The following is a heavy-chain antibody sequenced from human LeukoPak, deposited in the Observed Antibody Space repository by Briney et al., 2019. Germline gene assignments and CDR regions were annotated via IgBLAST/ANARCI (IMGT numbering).Heavy chain of an antibody. D-gene: IGHD3-16*01. CDR1: GGSISSSSYY. CDR2: IYYSGST. V-gene: IGHV4-39*07. J-gene: IGHJ4*02. CDR3: ARDGGNYFDY. Sequence: ASETLSLTCTVSGGSISSSSYYWGWIRQPPGKGLEWIGSIYYSGSTYYNPSLKSRVTISVDTSKNQFSLKLSSVTAADTAVYYCARDGGNYFDYWGQGILVTVSS.